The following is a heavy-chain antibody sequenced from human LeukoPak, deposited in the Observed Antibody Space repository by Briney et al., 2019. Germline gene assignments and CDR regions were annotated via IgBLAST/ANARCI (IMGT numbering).Heavy chain of an antibody. J-gene: IGHJ5*02. CDR3: ARVIPPSSYYDSSGYLNWFDP. CDR2: INPNSGGT. V-gene: IGHV1-2*02. CDR1: GYTFTSYG. D-gene: IGHD3-22*01. Sequence: GASVKVSCKASGYTFTSYGISWVRQAPGQGLEWMGWINPNSGGTNYAQKFQGRVTMTRDTSISTAYMELSRLRSDDTAVYYCARVIPPSSYYDSSGYLNWFDPWGQGTLVTVSS.